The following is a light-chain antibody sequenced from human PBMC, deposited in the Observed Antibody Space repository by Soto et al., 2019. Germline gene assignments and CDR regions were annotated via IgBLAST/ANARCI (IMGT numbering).Light chain of an antibody. CDR3: QQYNNWPPFT. J-gene: IGKJ3*01. Sequence: EIVLTQSPATLSVSPGDRATLSCRASRSVSSDLAWYQQRPGPSPRLLIYGASTRATGVPARFTGSGSGTQFTPAISSLQSEDVAVYYCQQYNNWPPFTFGPGTKVDI. CDR2: GAS. V-gene: IGKV3-15*01. CDR1: RSVSSD.